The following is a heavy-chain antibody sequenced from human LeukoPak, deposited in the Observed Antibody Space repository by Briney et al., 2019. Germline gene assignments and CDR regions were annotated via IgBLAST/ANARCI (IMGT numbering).Heavy chain of an antibody. CDR1: GGSISSGSYY. J-gene: IGHJ4*02. CDR2: IYTRGST. CDR3: ARDRGWELLGHPFDY. D-gene: IGHD1-26*01. Sequence: PSETLFLTCTVSGGSISSGSYYWSWIRQPAGKGLEWIGRIYTRGSTNYNPSLKSRVTISVDTSKNQFSLKLSSVTAADTAVYYCARDRGWELLGHPFDYWGQGTLVTVSS. V-gene: IGHV4-61*02.